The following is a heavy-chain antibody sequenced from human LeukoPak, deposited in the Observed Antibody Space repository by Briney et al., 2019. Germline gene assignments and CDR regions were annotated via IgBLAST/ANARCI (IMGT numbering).Heavy chain of an antibody. J-gene: IGHJ4*02. CDR2: ISSSSSYI. CDR1: GFTFSSYI. V-gene: IGHV3-21*01. D-gene: IGHD4/OR15-4a*01. CDR3: ARDRDPYGGKPFDY. Sequence: AGGSLRLSCAASGFTFSSYIMNWVRPAPGKGLEWVSSISSSSSYIYYAASVKGRFTISRDNAKNSLYLQMNSPRAEDTAVYYCARDRDPYGGKPFDYWGQGTLVTVSS.